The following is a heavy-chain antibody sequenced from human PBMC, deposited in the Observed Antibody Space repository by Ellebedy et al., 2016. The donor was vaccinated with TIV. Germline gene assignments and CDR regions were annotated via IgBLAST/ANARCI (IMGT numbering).Heavy chain of an antibody. CDR1: GYIFTGYF. V-gene: IGHV1-2*02. Sequence: ASVKVSCKTSGYIFTGYFIHLVRLVRGQGLEWMGWIYPNNGGPEYAPKFQGRVTMTSDASISTAYMELSRPTADDTAVYYCARGWYEYLYWGQGTLITVSS. D-gene: IGHD6-13*01. J-gene: IGHJ4*02. CDR3: ARGWYEYLY. CDR2: IYPNNGGP.